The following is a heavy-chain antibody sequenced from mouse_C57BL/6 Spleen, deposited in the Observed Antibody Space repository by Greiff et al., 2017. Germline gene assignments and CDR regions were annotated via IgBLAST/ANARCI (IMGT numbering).Heavy chain of an antibody. CDR3: AKKYYGSNAMDY. D-gene: IGHD1-1*01. V-gene: IGHV5-17*01. CDR1: GFTFSDYG. Sequence: EVQRVESGGGLVKPGGSLKLSCAASGFTFSDYGMHWVRQAPEKGLEWVAYISSGSSTIYYADTVKGRFTISRDNAKNTLFLQMTSLRSEDTAMYYCAKKYYGSNAMDYWGQGTSVTVSS. CDR2: ISSGSSTI. J-gene: IGHJ4*01.